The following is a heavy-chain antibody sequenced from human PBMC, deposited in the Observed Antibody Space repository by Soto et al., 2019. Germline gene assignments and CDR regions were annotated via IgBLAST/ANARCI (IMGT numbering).Heavy chain of an antibody. V-gene: IGHV1-18*01. Sequence: GASVKVSCKASGYTFTSYGISCVRQAPGQGLEWMGWISAYNGNTNYAQKLQGRVTMTTDTSTSTAYMELRSLRSDDTAVYYCARDKGAYCGGDCYSTWFDPWGQGTLVTVS. CDR2: ISAYNGNT. CDR3: ARDKGAYCGGDCYSTWFDP. D-gene: IGHD2-21*02. CDR1: GYTFTSYG. J-gene: IGHJ5*02.